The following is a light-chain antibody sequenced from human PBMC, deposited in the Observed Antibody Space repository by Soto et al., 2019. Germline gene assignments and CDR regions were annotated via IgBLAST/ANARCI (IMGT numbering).Light chain of an antibody. V-gene: IGLV2-14*01. CDR2: DVV. Sequence: QSALTQPASVSGAPGQSITISCVGTSSDIGRFNYVSWYQQHPGRAPKLLIYDVVNRPSGVSNRFSGSKSGNTASLTISWLQAEDEADYYCSSYTRTNTVLFGGGTTLTVL. CDR3: SSYTRTNTVL. J-gene: IGLJ2*01. CDR1: SSDIGRFNY.